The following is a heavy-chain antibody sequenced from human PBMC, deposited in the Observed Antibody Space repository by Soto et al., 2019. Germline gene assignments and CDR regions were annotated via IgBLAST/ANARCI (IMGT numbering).Heavy chain of an antibody. CDR3: ARDRRGITAGG. V-gene: IGHV3-74*01. CDR1: GFTFSSYW. CDR2: INGDGTST. Sequence: GGSLRLSCAASGFTFSSYWMHWVRQAPGKGLVWVSRINGDGTSTSYADSVKGRFTISRDNSKNTLYLQMNSLRDEDTAVYYCARDRRGITAGGWGQGTLVTVSS. D-gene: IGHD6-13*01. J-gene: IGHJ4*02.